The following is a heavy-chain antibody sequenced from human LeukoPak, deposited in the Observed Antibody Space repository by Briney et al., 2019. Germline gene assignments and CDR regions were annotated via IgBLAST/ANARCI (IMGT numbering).Heavy chain of an antibody. J-gene: IGHJ4*02. D-gene: IGHD1-26*01. V-gene: IGHV1-18*01. CDR2: ISAYNGNT. Sequence: ASVKVSCKASGYTFTSYGISWVRQAPGQGLEWMGWISAYNGNTNYAQKLQGRVTMTTDTSTSTAYMELRSLRSDDTAVYYCARFRYSGSSWLWGYFDYWGQGTLVTVPS. CDR3: ARFRYSGSSWLWGYFDY. CDR1: GYTFTSYG.